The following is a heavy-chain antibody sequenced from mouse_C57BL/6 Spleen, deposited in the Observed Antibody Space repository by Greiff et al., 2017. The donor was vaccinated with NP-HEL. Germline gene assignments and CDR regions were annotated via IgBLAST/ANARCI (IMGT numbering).Heavy chain of an antibody. CDR1: GYTFTSYW. CDR2: IYPSDSET. D-gene: IGHD2-4*01. V-gene: IGHV1-61*01. Sequence: QVHVKQPGAELVRPGSSVKLSCKASGYTFTSYWMDWVKQRPGQGLEWIGNIYPSDSETHYNQKFKDKATLTVDKSSSTAYMQLSSLTSEDSAVYYCARKDLYYDYDGRGYYFDYWGQGTTLTVSS. J-gene: IGHJ2*01. CDR3: ARKDLYYDYDGRGYYFDY.